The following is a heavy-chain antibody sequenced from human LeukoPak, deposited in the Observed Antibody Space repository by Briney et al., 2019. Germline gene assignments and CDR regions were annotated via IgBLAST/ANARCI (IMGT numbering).Heavy chain of an antibody. D-gene: IGHD1-14*01. V-gene: IGHV1-2*06. CDR3: ARTRPSRPVFDY. CDR1: GYTFTGYY. CDR2: INPNSGGT. Sequence: APVKVSCKASGYTFTGYYMHWVRQAPGQGLEWMGRINPNSGGTNYAQKFQGRVTMTRDTSISTAYMELSRLRSDDTAVYYCARTRPSRPVFDYWGQGTLVTVSS. J-gene: IGHJ4*02.